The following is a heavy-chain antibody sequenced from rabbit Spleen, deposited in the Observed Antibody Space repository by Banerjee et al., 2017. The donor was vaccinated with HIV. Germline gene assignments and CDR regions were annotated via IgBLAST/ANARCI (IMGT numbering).Heavy chain of an antibody. CDR2: INAVTGKA. V-gene: IGHV1S45*01. CDR1: GFSLSSNYW. J-gene: IGHJ4*01. Sequence: QQQLVESGGGLVKPGASLTLTCTASGFSLSSNYWICWVRQAPGKGLEWIACINAVTGKAVYASWAKGRFTFSKTSSTTVTLQMTSLTAADTATYFCARDLDAVIGWNFGWWGPGTLVTVS. D-gene: IGHD1-1*01. CDR3: ARDLDAVIGWNFGW.